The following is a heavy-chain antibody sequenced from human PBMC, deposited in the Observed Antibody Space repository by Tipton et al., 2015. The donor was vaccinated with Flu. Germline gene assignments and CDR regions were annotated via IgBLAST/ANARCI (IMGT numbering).Heavy chain of an antibody. CDR1: GYSIRSAYY. D-gene: IGHD3-10*02. V-gene: IGHV4-38-2*01. CDR3: ARHTGDSVRGVIDY. CDR2: IYHSGTT. Sequence: TLSLTCSVSGYSIRSAYYWGWVRRPPGKGLEWIGTIYHSGTTHYNPALKSRLTISVDTSKNQFSLRLSSVTAADTAVYYCARHTGDSVRGVIDYWGQGTLVTGSS. J-gene: IGHJ4*02.